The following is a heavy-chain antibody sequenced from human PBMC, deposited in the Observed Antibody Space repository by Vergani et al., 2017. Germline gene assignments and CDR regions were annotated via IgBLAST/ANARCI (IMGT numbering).Heavy chain of an antibody. CDR1: ADSISSGSYY. V-gene: IGHV4-39*07. CDR2: IYYSGLT. J-gene: IGHJ5*02. CDR3: GRVADFYGLGSRLLDL. D-gene: IGHD3-10*01. Sequence: QLQLQQSGPGLVKPSETLFLTCTVSADSISSGSYYWGWLRQPPGKSLEWIGSIYYSGLTYYNPSLKSRVAISVDTSKNQFSLELNSVTAADTAVYYCGRVADFYGLGSRLLDLWGQGILVTVSS.